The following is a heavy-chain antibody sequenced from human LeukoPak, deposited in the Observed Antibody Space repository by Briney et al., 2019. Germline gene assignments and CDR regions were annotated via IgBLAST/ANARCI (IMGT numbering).Heavy chain of an antibody. J-gene: IGHJ4*02. CDR3: ARGMLRGPSPHDY. CDR2: IYSGGST. V-gene: IGHV3-53*01. Sequence: PGGSLRLSCAASGFTVSSNYMSWVRQAPGKGLEWVSVIYSGGSTDYADSVKGRFTISRDNCKNPLYLQMNSPRAQDTAVYSCARGMLRGPSPHDYWGQRTLVTVSS. CDR1: GFTVSSNY. D-gene: IGHD3-10*01.